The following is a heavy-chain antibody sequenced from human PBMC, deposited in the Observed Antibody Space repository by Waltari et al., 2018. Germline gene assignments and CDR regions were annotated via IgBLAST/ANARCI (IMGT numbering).Heavy chain of an antibody. CDR3: ARATVTYSFDY. D-gene: IGHD4-17*01. J-gene: IGHJ4*02. V-gene: IGHV4-59*11. Sequence: QVQLQASAPGLVKPSEPLSPPCTAPGGPFSRHHWIWIRQPPGKGLEWIGYIYYSGSTNYNPSHKSRVTISVDTSKNQFSLKLSSVTAADTAVYYCARATVTYSFDYWGQGTLVTVSS. CDR1: GGPFSRHH. CDR2: IYYSGST.